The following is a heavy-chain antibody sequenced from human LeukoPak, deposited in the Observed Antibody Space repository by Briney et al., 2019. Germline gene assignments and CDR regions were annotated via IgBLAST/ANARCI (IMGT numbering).Heavy chain of an antibody. D-gene: IGHD5-18*01. J-gene: IGHJ4*02. CDR1: GFTFSSYA. Sequence: PGGSLRLSCAASGFTFSSYAMSWVRQAPGNGLEWVSAISGSGGSTYYADSVKGRFTISRDNSKNTLYLQMNSLRAEDTAVYYCAWFSRGRWLKGLFDYWGQGTLVTVSS. V-gene: IGHV3-23*01. CDR3: AWFSRGRWLKGLFDY. CDR2: ISGSGGST.